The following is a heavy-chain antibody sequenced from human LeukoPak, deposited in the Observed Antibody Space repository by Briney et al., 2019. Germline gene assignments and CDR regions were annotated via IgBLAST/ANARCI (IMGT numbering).Heavy chain of an antibody. J-gene: IGHJ5*02. Sequence: SETLSLTCTVSGGSISSSSYYWGWIRQPPGKGLEWIGYIYYSGSTYYNPSLKSRVTISVDTSKNQFSLKLSSVTAADTVVYYCARLAIARDCTNGVCYFFDPWGQGTLVTVSS. D-gene: IGHD2-8*01. V-gene: IGHV4-31*03. CDR3: ARLAIARDCTNGVCYFFDP. CDR1: GGSISSSSYY. CDR2: IYYSGST.